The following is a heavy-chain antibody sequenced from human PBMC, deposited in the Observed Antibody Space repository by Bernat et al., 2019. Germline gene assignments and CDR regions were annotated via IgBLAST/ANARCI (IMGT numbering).Heavy chain of an antibody. J-gene: IGHJ4*02. CDR2: INPNSGGT. D-gene: IGHD4-23*01. CDR1: GYTSSGNY. CDR3: VRGGTTLVTPRSFFFDF. V-gene: IGHV1-2*02. Sequence: VQLVQPGAEGKKLGAPVKVSCKAPGYTSSGNYIHWLRQAPVQGLEGMGWINPNSGGTNYPHEFQGRVTMTRDTSISTVYMELSRLRSDDTAVYYCVRGGTTLVTPRSFFFDFWGQGTLLTVSS.